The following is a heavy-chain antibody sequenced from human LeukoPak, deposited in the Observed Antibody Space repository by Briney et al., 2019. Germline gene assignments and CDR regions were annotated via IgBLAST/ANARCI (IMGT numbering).Heavy chain of an antibody. CDR1: GGSISSSSYY. CDR2: IYYSGST. Sequence: SETLSLTCTVSGGSISSSSYYWGWIRQPPGKGLEWIGSIYYSGSTYYNPSLKSRVTISVDTSKNQFSLKLSSVTAADTAVYYCARDGDGYDLDYYMDVWGKGTTVTVSS. J-gene: IGHJ6*03. D-gene: IGHD5-12*01. V-gene: IGHV4-39*07. CDR3: ARDGDGYDLDYYMDV.